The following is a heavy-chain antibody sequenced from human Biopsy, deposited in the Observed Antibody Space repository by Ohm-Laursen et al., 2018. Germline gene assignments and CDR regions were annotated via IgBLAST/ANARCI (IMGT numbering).Heavy chain of an antibody. CDR1: GFSFSDNY. J-gene: IGHJ5*01. CDR3: ARAGRYCSGGGCYSWFDS. D-gene: IGHD2-15*01. V-gene: IGHV3-72*01. CDR2: IRDKANSYTT. Sequence: SLRLSCAASGFSFSDNYMDWVRQASGKGLEWVGRIRDKANSYTTDYAASVKGRFTISRDDSKNSLYLQMNSLKTEDTALYYCARAGRYCSGGGCYSWFDSWGQGTLVTVSS.